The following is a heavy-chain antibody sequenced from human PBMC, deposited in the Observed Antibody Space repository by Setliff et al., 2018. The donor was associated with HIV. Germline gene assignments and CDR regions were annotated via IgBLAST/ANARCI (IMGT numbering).Heavy chain of an antibody. J-gene: IGHJ4*02. D-gene: IGHD6-19*01. CDR1: GGSFSGYY. V-gene: IGHV4-34*12. Sequence: SETLSLTCAVYGGSFSGYYWSWIRQPPGKGLKWIGEIIPSGSTNYNPSLKSRVTISVDTSKNQFSLKLSSVTAADTAVYYCARRSGWSLDYWGQGTLVTVSS. CDR3: ARRSGWSLDY. CDR2: IIPSGST.